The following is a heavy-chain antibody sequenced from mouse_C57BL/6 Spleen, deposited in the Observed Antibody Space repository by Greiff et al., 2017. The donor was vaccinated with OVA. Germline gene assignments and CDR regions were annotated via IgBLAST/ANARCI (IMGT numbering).Heavy chain of an antibody. J-gene: IGHJ4*01. Sequence: EVQLQQSGPELVKPVASVKMSCKASGYTFTDYNMHWVKQSHGKSLEWIGYINPNNGGTSYNQKFKGKATLTVNKSSSTAYMELRSLTSEDSAVYYCAVITTDPFYAMDYWGQGTSVTVSS. CDR3: AVITTDPFYAMDY. D-gene: IGHD1-1*01. CDR1: GYTFTDYN. CDR2: INPNNGGT. V-gene: IGHV1-22*01.